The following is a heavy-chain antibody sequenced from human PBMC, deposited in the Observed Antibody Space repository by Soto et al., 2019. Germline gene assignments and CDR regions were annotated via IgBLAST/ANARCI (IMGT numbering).Heavy chain of an antibody. V-gene: IGHV4-61*01. D-gene: IGHD3-10*01. CDR3: VGSSRASHLFDY. J-gene: IGHJ4*02. Sequence: SETLSLTCNVSGASVSSGSYYWSWIRQPPGKGPEYIGCINYSGGTHYNPSLKSRVTISLDRSKNQLSLKLSSVTAADTAVFHCVGSSRASHLFDYWGQGTLVTVSS. CDR2: INYSGGT. CDR1: GASVSSGSYY.